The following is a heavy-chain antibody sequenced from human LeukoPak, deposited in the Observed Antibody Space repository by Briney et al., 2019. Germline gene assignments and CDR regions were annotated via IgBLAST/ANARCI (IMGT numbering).Heavy chain of an antibody. CDR3: ARHLDWDRAFDI. V-gene: IGHV3-64*01. CDR1: GFTFSSYA. CDR2: ISSNGGST. Sequence: GGSLRLSCAASGFTFSSYAMHWVRQAPGKGLEYVSAISSNGGSTYYANSVKGRFTISRDNSKNTLYLQMGSLRAEDMAVYYCARHLDWDRAFDIWGQGTMVTVSS. D-gene: IGHD3-3*01. J-gene: IGHJ3*02.